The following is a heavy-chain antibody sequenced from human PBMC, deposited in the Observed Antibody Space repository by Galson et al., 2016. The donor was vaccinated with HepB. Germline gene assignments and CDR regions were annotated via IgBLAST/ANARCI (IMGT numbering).Heavy chain of an antibody. D-gene: IGHD3-3*01. CDR3: ARECGPSYDDFWSCYFHY. CDR2: INPSGGST. Sequence: SVKASCKASGYTFTNYYINWVRQAPGQGLEWMGMINPSGGSTSYAQKFQGRVTMNRDTSTSTVYMELRSLRSEDTAVYYCARECGPSYDDFWSCYFHYWGQGTLVTVSS. J-gene: IGHJ4*02. CDR1: GYTFTNYY. V-gene: IGHV1-46*01.